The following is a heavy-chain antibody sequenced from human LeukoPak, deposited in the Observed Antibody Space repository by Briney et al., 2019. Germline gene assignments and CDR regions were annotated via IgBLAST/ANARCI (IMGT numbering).Heavy chain of an antibody. CDR2: IYYSGSI. Sequence: SETLSLTCTVSGGSISSGDYYWSWSRQPPGKGLEWIGYIYYSGSIYYNSSLKSRVTISLDTSKNQFSLKLSSVTAADTAVYYCASRTYYYDSSGPFNWFDPWGQGTLVTVSS. D-gene: IGHD3-22*01. V-gene: IGHV4-30-4*08. J-gene: IGHJ5*02. CDR1: GGSISSGDYY. CDR3: ASRTYYYDSSGPFNWFDP.